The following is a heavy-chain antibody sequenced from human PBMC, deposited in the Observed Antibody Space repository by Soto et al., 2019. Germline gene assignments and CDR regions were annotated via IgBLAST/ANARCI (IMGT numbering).Heavy chain of an antibody. CDR1: GFTLTNYA. CDR3: AKREGYGSVDY. D-gene: IGHD1-1*01. Sequence: EVQLLESGGGLVQPGGSLTLSCAASGFTLTNYAMTWVRQAPGKGLEWISLISGSGGSTYYADSVKGRFTISRDNSKNTLHLQMNSLTAEYTAVYYCAKREGYGSVDYWGQGTLVTVSS. CDR2: ISGSGGST. J-gene: IGHJ4*02. V-gene: IGHV3-23*01.